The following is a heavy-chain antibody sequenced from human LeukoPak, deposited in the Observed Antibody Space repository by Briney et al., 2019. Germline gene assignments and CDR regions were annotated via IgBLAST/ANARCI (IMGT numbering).Heavy chain of an antibody. CDR1: GGSFSGYY. Sequence: PSETLSLTCAVYGGSFSGYYWSWIRQPPGKGLEWIGEINHSGSTNYNPSLKSRVTISVDTSKNQFSLKLSSVTAADTAVYYCARGVAVAGTIWFDPWGRGTLVTVSS. CDR3: ARGVAVAGTIWFDP. D-gene: IGHD6-19*01. J-gene: IGHJ5*02. V-gene: IGHV4-34*01. CDR2: INHSGST.